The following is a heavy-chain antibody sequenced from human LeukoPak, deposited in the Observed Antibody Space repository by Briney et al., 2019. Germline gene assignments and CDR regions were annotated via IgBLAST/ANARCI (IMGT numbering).Heavy chain of an antibody. D-gene: IGHD2-2*01. J-gene: IGHJ3*02. CDR2: IKQDGSEK. Sequence: GGSLRLSCAASGFTFSSYWMSWVRQAPGKGLEWVANIKQDGSEKYYVDSVKGRFTISRDNAKNSLYLQMNSLRAEDTAVYYCARDLGYCSSTSCYSDAFDIWGQGTMVTVSS. CDR1: GFTFSSYW. V-gene: IGHV3-7*01. CDR3: ARDLGYCSSTSCYSDAFDI.